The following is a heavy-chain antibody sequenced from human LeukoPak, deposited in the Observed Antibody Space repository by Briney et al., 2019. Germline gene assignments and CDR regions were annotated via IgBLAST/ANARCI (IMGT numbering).Heavy chain of an antibody. D-gene: IGHD1-26*01. CDR3: AGLYGGSYAY. CDR1: GFTLSDYA. J-gene: IGHJ4*02. CDR2: ISDSGGST. Sequence: GGSLRLSCAASGFTLSDYAMTWVRQAPGKGLEWVSTISDSGGSTFYADSVKGRFTISRDNSKNTLFLQINSLRAEDTAIYYCAGLYGGSYAYWGQETLVTVSS. V-gene: IGHV3-23*01.